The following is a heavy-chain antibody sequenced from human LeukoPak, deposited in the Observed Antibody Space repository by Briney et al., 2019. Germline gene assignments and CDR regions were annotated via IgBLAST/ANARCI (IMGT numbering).Heavy chain of an antibody. J-gene: IGHJ1*01. Sequence: PGGPLRLSCAASGFTFSNAWMSWARQAPGKGLEWVSVISNSGYSTYYADSVKGRFTISRDNSKNTLYLQMNSLRAEDTAVYYCAKDSSVAGTAEYLQYWGQGTLVTVSS. CDR1: GFTFSNAW. D-gene: IGHD6-19*01. CDR3: AKDSSVAGTAEYLQY. V-gene: IGHV3-23*01. CDR2: ISNSGYST.